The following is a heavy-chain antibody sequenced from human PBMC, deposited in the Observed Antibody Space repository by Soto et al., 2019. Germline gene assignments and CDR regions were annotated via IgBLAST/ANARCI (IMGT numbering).Heavy chain of an antibody. CDR3: ARASTYYYGSGSYWNGMDV. J-gene: IGHJ6*02. D-gene: IGHD3-10*01. Sequence: PSETLSLTCTVSGGSISSGDYYWSWIRHPPGKGLEWIGYIYYSGSTYYNPSLKSRVTISVDTSKNQFSLKLSSVTAADTAVYYCARASTYYYGSGSYWNGMDVWGQGTTVTVSS. V-gene: IGHV4-30-4*01. CDR1: GGSISSGDYY. CDR2: IYYSGST.